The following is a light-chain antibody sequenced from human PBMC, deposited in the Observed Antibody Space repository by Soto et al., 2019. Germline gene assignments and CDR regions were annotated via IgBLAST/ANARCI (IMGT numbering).Light chain of an antibody. CDR2: GAS. J-gene: IGKJ5*01. CDR3: QQYNNWPLPT. V-gene: IGKV3-15*01. Sequence: EIVMTQSPATLSVSPGERATLSCRASQSVSSNLAWYQQKPGQAPRLLIYGASTRATGIPARFSGSGSGTEFTLTISSLQSEDFAVYYWQQYNNWPLPTFGQGTRLEIK. CDR1: QSVSSN.